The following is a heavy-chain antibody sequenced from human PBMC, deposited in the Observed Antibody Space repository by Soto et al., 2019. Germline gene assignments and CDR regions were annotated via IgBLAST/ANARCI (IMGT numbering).Heavy chain of an antibody. CDR2: IYYSGST. D-gene: IGHD3-10*01. CDR1: GRSISSGDYF. V-gene: IGHV4-30-4*01. J-gene: IGHJ6*02. CDR3: ARDQGYYYGSGSYYYYYGMDV. Sequence: SGTLSLTCTVSGRSISSGDYFWGWIRQPPGKGLGRIGYIYYSGSTYYNPSLKSRVTISVDTSKNQFSLKLSSVTAADTAVYYCARDQGYYYGSGSYYYYYGMDVWGQGTTVTVSS.